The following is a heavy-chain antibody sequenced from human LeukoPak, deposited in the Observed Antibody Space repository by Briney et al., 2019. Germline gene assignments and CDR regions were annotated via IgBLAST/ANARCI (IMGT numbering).Heavy chain of an antibody. J-gene: IGHJ4*02. CDR2: ISSSSSYI. Sequence: GGSLRLSCAASGFTFSSYSMNWVRQAPGKGLEWVSSISSSSSYIYYADSVKGRFTISRDNAKNSLYLQMNSLRAEDTALYYCAKDSYYDSSGYGFDYWGQGTLVTVSS. CDR1: GFTFSSYS. CDR3: AKDSYYDSSGYGFDY. D-gene: IGHD3-22*01. V-gene: IGHV3-21*04.